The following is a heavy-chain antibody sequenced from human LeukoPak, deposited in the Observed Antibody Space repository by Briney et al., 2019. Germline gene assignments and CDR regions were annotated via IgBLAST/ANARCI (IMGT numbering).Heavy chain of an antibody. CDR3: AKDPRTSWSGPFDY. J-gene: IGHJ4*02. D-gene: IGHD1-14*01. Sequence: GGSLRLSCAASGFTFSSYGMHWVRQAPGKGLEWVAVISYDGSNKYYADSVKGRFTISRDNSKNTLYLQMNSPRAEDTAVYYCAKDPRTSWSGPFDYWGQGTLVTVSS. CDR2: ISYDGSNK. V-gene: IGHV3-30*18. CDR1: GFTFSSYG.